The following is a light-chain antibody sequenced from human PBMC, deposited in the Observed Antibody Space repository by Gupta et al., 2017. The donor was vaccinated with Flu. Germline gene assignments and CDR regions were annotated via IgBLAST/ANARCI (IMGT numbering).Light chain of an antibody. CDR1: ALTKQY. CDR3: QSTDSSASWL. CDR2: KDN. Sequence: PGQTARITCSGDALTKQYAYWYQQKPGQAPVLVIYKDNERPSGIPERFSGSSSGTKVTLTXSXVRAEDXADYYCQSTDSSASWLFGGGTRLTVL. V-gene: IGLV3-25*03. J-gene: IGLJ3*02.